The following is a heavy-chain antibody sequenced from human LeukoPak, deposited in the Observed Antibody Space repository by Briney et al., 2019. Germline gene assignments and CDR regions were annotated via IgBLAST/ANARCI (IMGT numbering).Heavy chain of an antibody. V-gene: IGHV3-15*01. CDR2: IKSKSDGGTT. CDR3: ITFSMIVVVITD. Sequence: GMSLRLSCAASGFTFSRYAMHWVRQAPGKGLEWVGRIKSKSDGGTTDYAAPVKGRFTISRDDSKNTLYLQMNSLKTEDTAVYYCITFSMIVVVITDWGQGTLVTVSS. D-gene: IGHD3-22*01. CDR1: GFTFSRYA. J-gene: IGHJ4*02.